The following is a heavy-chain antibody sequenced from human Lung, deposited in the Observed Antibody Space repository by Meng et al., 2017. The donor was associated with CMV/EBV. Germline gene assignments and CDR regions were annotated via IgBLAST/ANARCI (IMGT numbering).Heavy chain of an antibody. D-gene: IGHD3-3*01. V-gene: IGHV3-21*01. CDR3: ARYYDFWSGYQVANYYFDC. CDR2: ISSSSSYI. J-gene: IGHJ4*02. CDR1: GFTFSSYS. Sequence: GESXKISCAASGFTFSSYSMNWVRQAPGKGLEWVSSISSSSSYIYYADSVKGRFTISRDNAKNSLYLQMNSLRAEDTAVYYCARYYDFWSGYQVANYYFDCXGQGXLVTVSS.